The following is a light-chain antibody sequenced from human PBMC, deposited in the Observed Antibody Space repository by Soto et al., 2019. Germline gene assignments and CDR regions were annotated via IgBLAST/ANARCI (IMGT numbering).Light chain of an antibody. J-gene: IGKJ2*01. V-gene: IGKV3-15*01. CDR3: QQYNSWSPGYT. Sequence: EIVMTQSPATLSVSPGERATLSCRASQSVSSNLAWYQQNPGQAPRLLIYGASTRSTGTPARFSGSGSGPESTLTISSLQSEDFVVYYCQQYNSWSPGYTFGQGTKLQIK. CDR2: GAS. CDR1: QSVSSN.